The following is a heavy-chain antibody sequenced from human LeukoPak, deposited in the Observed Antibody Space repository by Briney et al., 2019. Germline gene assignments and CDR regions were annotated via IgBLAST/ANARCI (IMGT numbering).Heavy chain of an antibody. D-gene: IGHD3-10*01. V-gene: IGHV4-34*01. J-gene: IGHJ6*03. CDR3: ARGKGSSYGPDMDV. CDR2: ISHSGST. Sequence: SETLSLTCAVYGGSFSGYYWSWVRQPPGKGLEWIGEISHSGSTNYNPSLKSRVTISVDTSKNQFSLKLSSVTAADTAVYYCARGKGSSYGPDMDVWGKGTTVTVSS. CDR1: GGSFSGYY.